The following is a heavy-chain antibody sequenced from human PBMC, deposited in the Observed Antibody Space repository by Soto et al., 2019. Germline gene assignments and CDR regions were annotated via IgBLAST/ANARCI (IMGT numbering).Heavy chain of an antibody. J-gene: IGHJ3*01. Sequence: EVLLVESGGGLVKPGGSLRLSCVASGFSFSTSIMHWVRQAPGKGLEWIATISSTSTNIYYAGSVKGRFSISRDHPKNSLFLQMNSLRAEDMAVYYCARGIASTSLVSFDVWGQATMVTVS. CDR3: ARGIASTSLVSFDV. D-gene: IGHD1-1*01. CDR2: ISSTSTNI. CDR1: GFSFSTSI. V-gene: IGHV3-21*02.